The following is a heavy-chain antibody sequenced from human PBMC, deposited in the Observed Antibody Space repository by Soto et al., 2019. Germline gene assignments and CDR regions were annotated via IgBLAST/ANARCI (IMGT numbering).Heavy chain of an antibody. J-gene: IGHJ1*01. CDR2: ISAYNGNT. Sequence: CKACCSTFPRHGISRVRRAPGQGLKWMGWISAYNGNTNYAQKLQGRVTMTTATSTSTAYMELRSLRSEDTAVYYCARARLVGVFAMAGNTYSKDLGLHDPLAISVQ. V-gene: IGHV1-18*01. CDR1: CSTFPRHG. D-gene: IGHD2-21*01. CDR3: ARARLVGVFAMAGNTYSKDLGLHDPLAISVQ.